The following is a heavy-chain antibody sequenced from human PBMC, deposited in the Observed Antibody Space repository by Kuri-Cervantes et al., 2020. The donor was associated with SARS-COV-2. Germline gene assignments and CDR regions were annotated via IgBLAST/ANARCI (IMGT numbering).Heavy chain of an antibody. V-gene: IGHV4-61*01. D-gene: IGHD6-13*01. Sequence: SETLSLTCTVSGGSVSSGSYYWSWIRQPPGKGLEWIGYIYYSGSTKYNPSLTSRVTISKDTSKNQFSLKLSSVTAADTAVYYCARTQFDISSSWYGFSGFLDYWGQGTLVTVSS. CDR3: ARTQFDISSSWYGFSGFLDY. CDR1: GGSVSSGSYY. CDR2: IYYSGST. J-gene: IGHJ4*02.